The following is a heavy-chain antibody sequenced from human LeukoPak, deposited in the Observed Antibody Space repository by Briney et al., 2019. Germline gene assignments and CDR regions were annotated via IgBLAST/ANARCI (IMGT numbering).Heavy chain of an antibody. CDR2: ISESSDTI. CDR1: GFTFNTYS. CDR3: ARARSSYGYGDAFDI. Sequence: GGSLRLSCAASGFTFNTYSMNWVRQAPGKGLEWISYISESSDTIYYADSVKGRFTISRDNAKNSLYLQMNSLRAEDTAVYYCARARSSYGYGDAFDIWGQGKMVTVSS. D-gene: IGHD5-18*01. J-gene: IGHJ3*02. V-gene: IGHV3-48*01.